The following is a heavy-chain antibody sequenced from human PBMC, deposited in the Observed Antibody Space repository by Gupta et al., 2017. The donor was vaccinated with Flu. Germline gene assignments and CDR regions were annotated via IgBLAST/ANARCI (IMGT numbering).Heavy chain of an antibody. V-gene: IGHV3-21*01. Sequence: EVQLVESVGGLVKPGGSLRLSCAASGFTFSSYSMNWVRQAPGKGLEWVSSISSSSSYIYYADSVKGRFTISRDNAKNSLYLQMNSLRAEDTAVYYWARAGTAMVHFDYWGQGTLVTVSS. CDR3: ARAGTAMVHFDY. CDR2: ISSSSSYI. D-gene: IGHD5-18*01. J-gene: IGHJ4*02. CDR1: GFTFSSYS.